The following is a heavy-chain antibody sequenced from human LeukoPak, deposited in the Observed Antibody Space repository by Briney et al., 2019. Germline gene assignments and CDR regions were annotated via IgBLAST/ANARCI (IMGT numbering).Heavy chain of an antibody. CDR1: GYTFTSYY. Sequence: GASVKVSCKASGYTFTSYYMHWVRQAPGQGLEWMGIINPSGGSTSYAQKFQGRVTMTRDTSTSTVYMELSSLRSEDTAVYYCARTNYPRSIGPVTYYYYYMDVWGKGTTVTVSS. CDR2: INPSGGST. CDR3: ARTNYPRSIGPVTYYYYYMDV. J-gene: IGHJ6*03. V-gene: IGHV1-46*01. D-gene: IGHD4/OR15-4a*01.